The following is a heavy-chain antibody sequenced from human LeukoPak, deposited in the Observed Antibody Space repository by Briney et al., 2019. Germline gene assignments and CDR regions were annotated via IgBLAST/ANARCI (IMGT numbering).Heavy chain of an antibody. J-gene: IGHJ5*02. Sequence: SETLSLTCAVYGGSFSGYYWSWIRQHPGKGLECIGEINHSGSTNYNPSLKSRVTISVDTSKNQFSLKLSSVTAADTAVYYCARGNGYSGWFDPWGQGTLVTVSS. CDR2: INHSGST. D-gene: IGHD5-24*01. V-gene: IGHV4-34*01. CDR3: ARGNGYSGWFDP. CDR1: GGSFSGYY.